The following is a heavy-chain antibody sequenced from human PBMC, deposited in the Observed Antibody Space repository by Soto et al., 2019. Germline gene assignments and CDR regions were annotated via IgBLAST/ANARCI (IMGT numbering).Heavy chain of an antibody. CDR1: GFTFDDYT. V-gene: IGHV3-43*01. D-gene: IGHD6-13*01. CDR2: ISWDGGST. Sequence: EVQLVESGGVVVQPGGSLRLSCAASGFTFDDYTMHWVRQAPGKGLEWVSLISWDGGSTYYADSVKGRFTISTDNIKNSLYLQMNSPRTEDTALYYCAKDTLPGYSSSWYSWFAFRGQGTMVTVSS. CDR3: AKDTLPGYSSSWYSWFAF. J-gene: IGHJ4*02.